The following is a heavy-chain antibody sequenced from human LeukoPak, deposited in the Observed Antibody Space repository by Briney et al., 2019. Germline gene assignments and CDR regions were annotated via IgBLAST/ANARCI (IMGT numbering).Heavy chain of an antibody. CDR2: ISYEGSSE. CDR3: AKDLIGSGWHNYFDP. J-gene: IGHJ5*02. V-gene: IGHV3-30*18. Sequence: GGSLRLSCAASGFTFSNYGMHWVRQAPGKGLEWVAMISYEGSSEYYADSVKGRFTISRDTSKNTLYLEMNSLRVQDTAVYHCAKDLIGSGWHNYFDPWGQGTLVTVSS. CDR1: GFTFSNYG. D-gene: IGHD6-19*01.